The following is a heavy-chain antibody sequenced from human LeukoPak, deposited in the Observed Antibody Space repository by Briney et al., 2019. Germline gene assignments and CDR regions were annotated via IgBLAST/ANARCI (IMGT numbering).Heavy chain of an antibody. CDR3: ARGLYSSSWYYFDY. D-gene: IGHD6-13*01. CDR2: ISGSGSST. Sequence: GGSLRLSCAASGFTFSSYAMGWVRQAPGKGLEWVSAISGSGSSTYYADSVKGRFTISRDNSKNTLYLQMNSLRAEDTAVYYCARGLYSSSWYYFDYWGQGTLVTVSS. CDR1: GFTFSSYA. J-gene: IGHJ4*02. V-gene: IGHV3-23*01.